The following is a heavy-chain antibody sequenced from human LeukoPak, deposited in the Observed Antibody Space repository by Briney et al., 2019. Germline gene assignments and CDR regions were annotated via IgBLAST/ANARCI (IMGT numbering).Heavy chain of an antibody. Sequence: SETLSLTCSVSGGSISNYYWSWLRQPPGKGLEWIGYIYYSSTNYNPSLKSRVTISVDPSKNNFSLKVTSVTAADAAVYYCARSPQYSSTRIYDYWGQGTLVTVSS. CDR3: ARSPQYSSTRIYDY. CDR2: IYYSST. CDR1: GGSISNYY. D-gene: IGHD5-12*01. V-gene: IGHV4-59*01. J-gene: IGHJ4*02.